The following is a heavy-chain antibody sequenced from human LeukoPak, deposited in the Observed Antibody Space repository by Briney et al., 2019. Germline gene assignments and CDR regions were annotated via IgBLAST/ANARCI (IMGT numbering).Heavy chain of an antibody. CDR1: GFTFSSYG. J-gene: IGHJ4*02. CDR2: IRYDGSNK. V-gene: IGHV3-30*02. D-gene: IGHD6-6*01. Sequence: GGSLRLSCAASGFTFSSYGMHWVRQAPGKGLEWVAFIRYDGSNKYYADSVKGRFTISRDNSKNTLYLQMNSLRVEDTAVYYCAREYASSSIPGYWGQGTLVTVSS. CDR3: AREYASSSIPGY.